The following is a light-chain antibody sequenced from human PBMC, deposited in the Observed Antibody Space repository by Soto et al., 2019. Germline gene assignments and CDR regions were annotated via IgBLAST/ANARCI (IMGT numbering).Light chain of an antibody. Sequence: EIVLTQSPATLSSFPGDRVTLSCRASQCINTSLAWYQHRPGQAPRLLIYQTSLRAAGIPARFSASGSGTDFNLTITDLQPEAVALYYCHPRQSWPRTIGQGTRV. J-gene: IGKJ1*01. CDR1: QCINTS. CDR2: QTS. CDR3: HPRQSWPRT. V-gene: IGKV3-11*01.